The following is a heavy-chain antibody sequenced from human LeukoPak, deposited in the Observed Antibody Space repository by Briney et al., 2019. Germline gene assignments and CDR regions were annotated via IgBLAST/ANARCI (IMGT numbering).Heavy chain of an antibody. V-gene: IGHV3-21*04. D-gene: IGHD3-3*01. CDR2: ISSISSYI. CDR3: ARDLYYDFWSGYWFY. J-gene: IGHJ4*02. Sequence: GGSLRLSCAASGFTFSDYAMHWVRQAPGKGLEWVSSISSISSYIYYAGSVKGRFTVSRDNAKNSLYLQMNSLRAEDTAVYYCARDLYYDFWSGYWFYWGQGTLVTVSS. CDR1: GFTFSDYA.